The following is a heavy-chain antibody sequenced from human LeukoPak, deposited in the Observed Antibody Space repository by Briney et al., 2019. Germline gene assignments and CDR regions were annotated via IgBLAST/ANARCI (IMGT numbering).Heavy chain of an antibody. CDR2: VYYTGST. CDR3: ARCGYSYGTGYHFDS. J-gene: IGHJ4*02. V-gene: IGHV4-59*11. D-gene: IGHD5-18*01. CDR1: GASISGHY. Sequence: PSETLSLTCTVSGASISGHYLTWLRQPPGKGLEWIGYVYYTGSTYYNSSLKSRVTISVDTSKKQFSLNLSSVTAADTAIYYCARCGYSYGTGYHFDSWGQGTLVTVSS.